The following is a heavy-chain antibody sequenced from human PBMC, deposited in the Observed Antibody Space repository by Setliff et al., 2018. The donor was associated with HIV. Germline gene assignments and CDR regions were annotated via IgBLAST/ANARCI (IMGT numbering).Heavy chain of an antibody. CDR1: GGSFSGYY. CDR2: IYYSGSA. CDR3: VRGPQWLVQKGRVYYFDY. J-gene: IGHJ4*02. Sequence: SETLSLTCAVYGGSFSGYYWGWIRQPPGKGLEWIGSIYYSGSAYYNPSLQRRVTISVDTSKNQVSLKLNSMTAADTAVYFCVRGPQWLVQKGRVYYFDYWGQGTLVTVSS. V-gene: IGHV4-34*01. D-gene: IGHD6-19*01.